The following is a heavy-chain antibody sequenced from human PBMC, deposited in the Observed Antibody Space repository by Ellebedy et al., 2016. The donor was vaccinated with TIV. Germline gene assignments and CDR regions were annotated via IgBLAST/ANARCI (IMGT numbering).Heavy chain of an antibody. CDR1: GYTFTNYD. V-gene: IGHV1-18*04. CDR3: ARRGADCGGDCFDY. CDR2: ISVDNGYT. Sequence: AASVKVSCKTSGYTFTNYDISWVRQAPGQGLEWVAWISVDNGYTLFEQNLQGRVTVTTDTSTNTAYMELRSLTSDDTAVYYCARRGADCGGDCFDYWGQGTLVTVSS. D-gene: IGHD2-21*01. J-gene: IGHJ4*02.